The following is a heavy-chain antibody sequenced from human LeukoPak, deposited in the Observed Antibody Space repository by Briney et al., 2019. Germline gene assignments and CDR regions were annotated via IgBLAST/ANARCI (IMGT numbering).Heavy chain of an antibody. Sequence: SKTLSLTCAVYGGSFSGYYWSWIRQPPGKGLEWIGEINHSGSTNYNPSLKSRVTISVDTSKNQFSLKLSSVTAADTAVYYCARGVWFGEAWGQGTLVTVSS. CDR3: ARGVWFGEA. CDR1: GGSFSGYY. D-gene: IGHD3-10*01. J-gene: IGHJ5*02. V-gene: IGHV4-34*01. CDR2: INHSGST.